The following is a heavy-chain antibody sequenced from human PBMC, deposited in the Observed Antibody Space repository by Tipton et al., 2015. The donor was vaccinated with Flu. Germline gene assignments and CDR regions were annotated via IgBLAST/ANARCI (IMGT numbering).Heavy chain of an antibody. D-gene: IGHD3-10*01. CDR1: GYSISTRYY. V-gene: IGHV4-38-2*02. J-gene: IGHJ3*02. Sequence: TLSLTCTVSGYSISTRYYWGWIRQPPGKGLEWIGCVYHGGTTYYNPSLKSRVAISLDTFKNQFSLKLTSVTAADTAVYYCARDQTYYYGSSDAFDIWGQGTMVTVSS. CDR3: ARDQTYYYGSSDAFDI. CDR2: VYHGGTT.